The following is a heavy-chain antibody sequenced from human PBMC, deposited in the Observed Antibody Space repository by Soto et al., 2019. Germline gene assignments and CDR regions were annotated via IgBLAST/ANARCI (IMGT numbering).Heavy chain of an antibody. CDR1: GYTFTNYD. CDR2: MNPDSGNT. V-gene: IGHV1-8*01. D-gene: IGHD3-16*01. Sequence: QVQLVQSGAEVKKPGASVKVSCKASGYTFTNYDIHWVRQATGQGLEWMGWMNPDSGNTGQSKQXXGXFTMTRDTSISTAYMEMSSLRSEDTAVYYCARGRFRRTWFDPWGQGTLVTVSS. CDR3: ARGRFRRTWFDP. J-gene: IGHJ5*02.